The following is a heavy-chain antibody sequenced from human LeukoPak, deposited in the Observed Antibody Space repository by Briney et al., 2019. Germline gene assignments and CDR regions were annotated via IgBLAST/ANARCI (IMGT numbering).Heavy chain of an antibody. D-gene: IGHD2-2*01. Sequence: SETLSLTCTVSGGSISSHYWSWIRQPPGKGQEWIGYIYYSGSTNYNPSLKSRVTISVDTSKNQFSLKLSSVTAADTAVYYCAGDCSSTSCYYGAMDVWGKGTTVTVSS. CDR1: GGSISSHY. V-gene: IGHV4-59*11. CDR2: IYYSGST. J-gene: IGHJ6*03. CDR3: AGDCSSTSCYYGAMDV.